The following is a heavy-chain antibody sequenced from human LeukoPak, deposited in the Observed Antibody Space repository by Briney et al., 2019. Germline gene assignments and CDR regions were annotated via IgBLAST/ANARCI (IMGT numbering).Heavy chain of an antibody. CDR3: ANRRYYDSSGKDY. CDR2: ISYDGSNK. J-gene: IGHJ4*02. Sequence: AGGSLRLSCAASGFTFSSYGMHWVRQAPGKGLEWVAVISYDGSNKYYADSVKGRFTISRDNSKNTLYLQMNSLRAEDTAVYYCANRRYYDSSGKDYWGQGTLVTVSS. CDR1: GFTFSSYG. V-gene: IGHV3-30*18. D-gene: IGHD3-22*01.